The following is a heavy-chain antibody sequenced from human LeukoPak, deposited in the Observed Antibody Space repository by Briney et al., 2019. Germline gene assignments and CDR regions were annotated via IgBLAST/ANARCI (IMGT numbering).Heavy chain of an antibody. J-gene: IGHJ4*02. CDR2: INPNSGDR. CDR1: GYTXTSYY. V-gene: IGHV1-2*02. Sequence: ASVKVSCTASGYTXTSYYIHWVRQAPGQGLEWMGWINPNSGDRNSAQKFQGRVTMTRDTSISTAYMELSRLRSDDTAVYYCARVYDIFGSGSHSDFWGQGTLVTVSS. CDR3: ARVYDIFGSGSHSDF. D-gene: IGHD3-10*01.